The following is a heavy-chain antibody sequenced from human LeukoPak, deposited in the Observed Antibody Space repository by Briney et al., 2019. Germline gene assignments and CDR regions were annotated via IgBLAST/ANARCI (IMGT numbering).Heavy chain of an antibody. V-gene: IGHV3-30*02. J-gene: IGHJ4*02. CDR2: IRYDGSNK. CDR1: GFTFSSYG. Sequence: PGGSLRLSCAASGFTFSSYGMHWVRQAPCKGLEWVAFIRYDGSNKYYADSVKGRFTISRDNSKNTLYLQMNSLRAEDTAVYYCAKDRHGYFDYWGQGTLVTVSS. CDR3: AKDRHGYFDY.